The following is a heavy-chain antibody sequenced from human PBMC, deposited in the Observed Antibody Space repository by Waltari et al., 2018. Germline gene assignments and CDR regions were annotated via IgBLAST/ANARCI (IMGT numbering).Heavy chain of an antibody. Sequence: EVQLVESGGGLVQPGRSLRLSCAASGFTFDDYAMHWVRQAPGKGLEWVSGISWNSGSVGYADSVKGRFTISRDNSKNTLYLQMNSLRAEDTAVYYCARGGIAARPSLSFYYYYGMDVWGQGTTVTVSS. CDR1: GFTFDDYA. CDR3: ARGGIAARPSLSFYYYYGMDV. J-gene: IGHJ6*02. V-gene: IGHV3-9*01. CDR2: ISWNSGSV. D-gene: IGHD6-6*01.